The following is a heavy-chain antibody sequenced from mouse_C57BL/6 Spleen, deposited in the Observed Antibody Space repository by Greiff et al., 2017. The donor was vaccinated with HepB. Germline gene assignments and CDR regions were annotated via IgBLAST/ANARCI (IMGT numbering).Heavy chain of an antibody. V-gene: IGHV1-15*01. CDR1: GYTFTDYE. Sequence: VQLQESGAELVRPGASVTLSCKASGYTFTDYEMHWVKQTPVHGLEWIGAIDPETGGTAYNQKFKGKAILTADKSSSTAYMELRSLTSEDSAVYYCTKGSYGSSRYWYFDVWGTGTTVTVSS. CDR2: IDPETGGT. D-gene: IGHD1-1*01. CDR3: TKGSYGSSRYWYFDV. J-gene: IGHJ1*03.